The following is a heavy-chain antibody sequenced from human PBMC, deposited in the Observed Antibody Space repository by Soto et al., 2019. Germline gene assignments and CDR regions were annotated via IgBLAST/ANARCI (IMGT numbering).Heavy chain of an antibody. D-gene: IGHD2-2*01. CDR1: GFTFRSYG. Sequence: QPGGSLGLSCGASGFTFRSYGIHGGREAPGKGLEWVAVISYDGSNKYYADSVKGRFTISRDNSKNTLYLQMNSLRAEDTAVYYCAKDMEGYCSSTSCSFYYYYGMDVWGQGTTVTVSS. CDR3: AKDMEGYCSSTSCSFYYYYGMDV. V-gene: IGHV3-30*18. J-gene: IGHJ6*02. CDR2: ISYDGSNK.